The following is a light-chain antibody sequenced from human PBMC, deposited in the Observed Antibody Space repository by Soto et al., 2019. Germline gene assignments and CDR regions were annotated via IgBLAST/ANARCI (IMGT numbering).Light chain of an antibody. J-gene: IGKJ1*01. V-gene: IGKV1-5*03. CDR2: KSS. Sequence: DIQMTQYNSTLSASEGDRVTICFRASQSVSIWLAWYQQKPGRAPKLLIYKSSILESGVPSRFSGSGSGTEFTLTISSLQPDDFATYYCQQFNTSPWTFGQGTKVDIK. CDR3: QQFNTSPWT. CDR1: QSVSIW.